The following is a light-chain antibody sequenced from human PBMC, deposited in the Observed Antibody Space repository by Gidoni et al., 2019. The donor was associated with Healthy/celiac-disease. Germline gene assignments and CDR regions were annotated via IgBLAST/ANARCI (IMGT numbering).Light chain of an antibody. CDR2: DTS. J-gene: IGKJ5*01. V-gene: IGKV3-11*01. CDR3: QQRSNWPPLIT. CDR1: QCVSNY. Sequence: EIVLTQSPATLSLSPGERATLPCRASQCVSNYLAWYQQKPGQAPRLLIYDTSNRATGIPARFRGSGSGTDFTLTISSLEPEDFAVYYCQQRSNWPPLITFGQGTRLDIK.